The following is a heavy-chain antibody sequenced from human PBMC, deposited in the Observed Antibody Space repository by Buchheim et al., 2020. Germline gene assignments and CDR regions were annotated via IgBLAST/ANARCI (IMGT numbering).Heavy chain of an antibody. CDR1: GFTFSSYA. D-gene: IGHD3-16*02. Sequence: EVQLSESGGGLVQPGGSLRLSCAASGFTFSSYAMSWVRQAPGKGLQWVSGISGSGGSTYYADSVKGRLTISRDNAKNTLYLQMSSLRVEDTAVYYCAKDRNDDYLWGSYRPAIDYWGQGTL. J-gene: IGHJ4*02. V-gene: IGHV3-23*01. CDR3: AKDRNDDYLWGSYRPAIDY. CDR2: ISGSGGST.